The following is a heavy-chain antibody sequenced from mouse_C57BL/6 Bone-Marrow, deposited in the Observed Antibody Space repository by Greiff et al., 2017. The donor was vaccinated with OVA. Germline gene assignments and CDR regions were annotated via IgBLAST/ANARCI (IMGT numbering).Heavy chain of an antibody. D-gene: IGHD4-1*01. CDR3: ARANWAWFAY. J-gene: IGHJ3*01. CDR2: INPYNGGT. CDR1: GYTFTDYY. V-gene: IGHV1-19*01. Sequence: EVQLQQSGPVLVKPGASVKMSCKASGYTFTDYYMNWVKQSHGKSLEWIGVINPYNGGTSYNQKFKGKATLTVDKSSSTAYMELNNLTSEDSAVYYCARANWAWFAYWGQGTLVTVSA.